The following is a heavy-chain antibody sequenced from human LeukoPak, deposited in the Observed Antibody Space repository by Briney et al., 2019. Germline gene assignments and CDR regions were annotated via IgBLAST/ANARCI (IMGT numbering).Heavy chain of an antibody. J-gene: IGHJ4*02. CDR1: GFTFSSYV. V-gene: IGHV3-74*01. CDR3: ARDWVYKIDY. D-gene: IGHD5-24*01. Sequence: GGSLRLSCETAGFTFSSYVMHWVRRTPEKGLVWVSRISHDGFISYADSVKGRFTISRDNAKNTLILQMNSLRAEDTAVYYCARDWVYKIDYWGRGTLVTVSS. CDR2: ISHDGFI.